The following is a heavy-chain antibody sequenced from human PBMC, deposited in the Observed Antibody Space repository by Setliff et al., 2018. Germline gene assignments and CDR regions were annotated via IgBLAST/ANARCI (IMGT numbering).Heavy chain of an antibody. CDR3: ARTPDGAAGMMYFQH. CDR1: GFSLSTSGVG. J-gene: IGHJ1*01. D-gene: IGHD6-13*01. Sequence: SGPTLVNPTQTLTLTCTFSGFSLSTSGVGVGWIRQPPGKALEWLALIYWNDDKRYSPSLKSRLTITKDTSKNQVVLTMTNMDPVDTAMYYCARTPDGAAGMMYFQHWGQGTLVTVSS. V-gene: IGHV2-5*01. CDR2: IYWNDDK.